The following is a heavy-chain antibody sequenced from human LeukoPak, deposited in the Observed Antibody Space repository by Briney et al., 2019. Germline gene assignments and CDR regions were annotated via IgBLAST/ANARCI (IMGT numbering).Heavy chain of an antibody. V-gene: IGHV1-18*04. CDR2: IMAYNGKT. J-gene: IGHJ4*02. CDR1: GYTFNHYV. Sequence: ASVTVSCKPSGYTFNHYVVHWVRQAPGQGLEWLGWIMAYNGKTEYGQKFQGRVTMTTDTSTTTAYMELRSLRSDDTAVYYCARGDDILTGYYKGLDYWGQGTLVTVSS. D-gene: IGHD3-9*01. CDR3: ARGDDILTGYYKGLDY.